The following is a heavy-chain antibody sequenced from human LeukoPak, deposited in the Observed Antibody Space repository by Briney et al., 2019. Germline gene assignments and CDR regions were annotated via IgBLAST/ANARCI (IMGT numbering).Heavy chain of an antibody. D-gene: IGHD3-3*01. CDR1: GGSFSGYY. CDR3: ARRGKYYDFWSGYPRICYYYMDV. CDR2: INHSGST. V-gene: IGHV4-34*01. Sequence: PSETLSLTCAVYGGSFSGYYWSWIRQPPGKGLEWIGEINHSGSTNYNPSLKSRVTISVDTSKNQFSLKLSSVTAADTAVYYCARRGKYYDFWSGYPRICYYYMDVWGKGTTVTVSS. J-gene: IGHJ6*03.